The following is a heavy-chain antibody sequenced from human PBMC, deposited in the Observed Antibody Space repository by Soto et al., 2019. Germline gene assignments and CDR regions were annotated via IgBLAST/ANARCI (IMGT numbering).Heavy chain of an antibody. Sequence: SETLSLTCTVSGGTISISSYYLGWIRQPPGKGLEWIGSIYYSGSTYYNPSLKSRVTISVDTSKNQFSLKLSSVTAADTAVYYCASIDYYDSSGYYYSGIDYWGQGTLVTLSS. V-gene: IGHV4-39*01. CDR1: GGTISISSYY. CDR3: ASIDYYDSSGYYYSGIDY. CDR2: IYYSGST. D-gene: IGHD3-22*01. J-gene: IGHJ4*02.